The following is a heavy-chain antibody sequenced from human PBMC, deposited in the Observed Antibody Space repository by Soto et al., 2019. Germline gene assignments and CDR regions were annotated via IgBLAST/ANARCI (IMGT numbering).Heavy chain of an antibody. V-gene: IGHV1-69*01. CDR1: GDTFSSYG. CDR3: ARAGGHCSSTSCVDF. D-gene: IGHD2-2*01. CDR2: IKPVFGSP. Sequence: QVQLVQSGAEVKKPGSSVKVSCKTSGDTFSSYGINWVRLAPGQGHEWMGGIKPVFGSPVYARKFEGRLTMSADESTSTAYMQLSSLKSEDTAVYYCARAGGHCSSTSCVDFWGQGTLITVSS. J-gene: IGHJ4*02.